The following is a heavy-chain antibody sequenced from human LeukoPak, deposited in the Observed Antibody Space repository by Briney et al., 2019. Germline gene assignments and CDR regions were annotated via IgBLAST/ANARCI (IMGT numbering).Heavy chain of an antibody. Sequence: ASVKVSCKASGYTFTSYGISWVRQAPGQGLEWMGWISAYNGNTNYAQKLQGRVTITTDTSTSTAYMELRSLRSDDTAVYYCARPYYDSSAPPYDYWGQGTLVTVSS. CDR2: ISAYNGNT. V-gene: IGHV1-18*01. CDR1: GYTFTSYG. D-gene: IGHD3-22*01. J-gene: IGHJ4*02. CDR3: ARPYYDSSAPPYDY.